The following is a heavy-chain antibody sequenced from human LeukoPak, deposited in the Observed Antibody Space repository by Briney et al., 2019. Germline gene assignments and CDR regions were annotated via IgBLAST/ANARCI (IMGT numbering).Heavy chain of an antibody. D-gene: IGHD3-22*01. CDR1: GYTFTSYG. CDR2: ISAYNGNT. Sequence: ASVKVSCKASGYTFTSYGISWVRQAPGQGLEWMGWISAYNGNTNYAQKLQGRVTITTDTSTSTAYMELRSLRSDDTAVYYCARFGSYYYDSSGYYYFDYWGQGTLVTVSS. V-gene: IGHV1-18*01. J-gene: IGHJ4*02. CDR3: ARFGSYYYDSSGYYYFDY.